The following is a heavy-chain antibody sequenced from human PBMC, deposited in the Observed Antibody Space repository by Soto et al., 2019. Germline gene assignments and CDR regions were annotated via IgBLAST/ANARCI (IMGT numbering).Heavy chain of an antibody. Sequence: QVQLVQSGAEVKKPGASVKVSCKASGYTFTSYAMHWVRQAPGQRLEWMGWINAGNGNTKYSQKFQSRVTITRDTSASTAYMELSSLRSEDTAVYYCARTSGYYFYDYWGQGTLVTVSS. J-gene: IGHJ4*02. V-gene: IGHV1-3*01. CDR2: INAGNGNT. CDR1: GYTFTSYA. CDR3: ARTSGYYFYDY. D-gene: IGHD3-3*01.